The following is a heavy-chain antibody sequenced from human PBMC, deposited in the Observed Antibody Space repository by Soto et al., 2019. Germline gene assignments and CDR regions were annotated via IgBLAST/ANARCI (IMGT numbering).Heavy chain of an antibody. D-gene: IGHD3-10*01. CDR1: GGSFTGFY. CDR3: AREVYYGSGSYDR. J-gene: IGHJ4*02. Sequence: PSETLSLTCAVHGGSFTGFYWGWIRQPPGKGLEWIGSIYYSGSTYYNPSLKSRVTISVDTSKSQFSLKLSSVTAADTAVYYCAREVYYGSGSYDRWGQGTLVTVPQ. CDR2: IYYSGST. V-gene: IGHV4-34*01.